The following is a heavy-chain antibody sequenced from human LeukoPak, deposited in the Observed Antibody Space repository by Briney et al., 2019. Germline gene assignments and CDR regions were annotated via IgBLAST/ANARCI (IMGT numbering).Heavy chain of an antibody. V-gene: IGHV3-9*01. J-gene: IGHJ6*02. CDR3: AKASLLVDYYYYYGMDV. D-gene: IGHD2-8*02. CDR2: ISWNSGSI. Sequence: GGSLRLSCAASGFTFDDYAMHWVRQAPGKGLEWVSGISWNSGSIGYADSVKGRFTISRDNAKNSLYLQMNSLRAEDTALYYCAKASLLVDYYYYYGMDVWGQGTTVTVSS. CDR1: GFTFDDYA.